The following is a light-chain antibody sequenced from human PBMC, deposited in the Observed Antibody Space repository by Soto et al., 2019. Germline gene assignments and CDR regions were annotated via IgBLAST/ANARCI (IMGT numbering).Light chain of an antibody. CDR2: XAS. CDR1: LSVGSY. CDR3: QQYNNWPPVWT. Sequence: EIVLTQSPGTLALSPGERATLSXRVSLSVGSYLAWYQPKPGXAPRLLXXXASXRATDIPARFSGSGSGTEFTLTISSLQSEDFAVYYCQQYNNWPPVWTFGQGTKVDI. V-gene: IGKV3D-15*01. J-gene: IGKJ1*01.